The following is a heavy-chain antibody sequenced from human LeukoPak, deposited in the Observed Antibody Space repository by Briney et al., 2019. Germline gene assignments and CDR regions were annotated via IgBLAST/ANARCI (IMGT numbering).Heavy chain of an antibody. J-gene: IGHJ3*02. CDR3: ARGGLENGYHSNDAFDI. CDR2: IYYTGSV. Sequence: SETLSLTCTVSGGSITGYYWNWIRQPPGKGLQWIGYIYYTGSVNYNPSLKSRVTISVDTSKNQFSLKLSSVTAADSAVYFRARGGLENGYHSNDAFDIWGQGTLVAVSS. V-gene: IGHV4-59*01. D-gene: IGHD3-22*01. CDR1: GGSITGYY.